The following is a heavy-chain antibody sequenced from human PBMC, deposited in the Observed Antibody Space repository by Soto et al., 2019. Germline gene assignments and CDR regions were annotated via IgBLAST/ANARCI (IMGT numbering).Heavy chain of an antibody. Sequence: QVPLVQSGAEVKKPGSSVKVSCKASGGTFSSYTISWVRQAPGQGLEWMGRIIPILGIANYAQKFQGRVTITADKSTSTAYMELSSLRSEDTAVYYCARDTIAAAATGYFQHWGQGTLVTVSS. CDR2: IIPILGIA. CDR3: ARDTIAAAATGYFQH. D-gene: IGHD6-13*01. V-gene: IGHV1-69*08. J-gene: IGHJ1*01. CDR1: GGTFSSYT.